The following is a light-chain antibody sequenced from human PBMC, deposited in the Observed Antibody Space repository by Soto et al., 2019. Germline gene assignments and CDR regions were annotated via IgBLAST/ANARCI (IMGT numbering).Light chain of an antibody. V-gene: IGKV3-20*01. CDR2: GAS. J-gene: IGKJ1*01. CDR1: QSVSSY. CDR3: QQYGSPSRT. Sequence: EIVLTQSPGTLSLSPGERATLSCRASQSVSSYLAWYQQKPGQAPRLLIYGASSRATGIPDRFSVSGSGTDFTLTISRLEPEDFAVYYCQQYGSPSRTFGQGTKVEIK.